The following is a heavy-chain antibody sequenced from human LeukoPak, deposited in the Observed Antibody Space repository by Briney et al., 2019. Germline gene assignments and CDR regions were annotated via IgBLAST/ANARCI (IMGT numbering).Heavy chain of an antibody. CDR3: ARRASTERGHSYGLDY. CDR1: GFTFSTHS. Sequence: NPGGSLRLSCAASGFTFSTHSMNWVRQAPGKGLEWVSSISFSGDYIYYADSLKGRITISRDNAKNSLYLQMNSLRAEDSAVYYCARRASTERGHSYGLDYWGQGTLVTVSS. CDR2: ISFSGDYI. D-gene: IGHD5-18*01. J-gene: IGHJ4*02. V-gene: IGHV3-21*01.